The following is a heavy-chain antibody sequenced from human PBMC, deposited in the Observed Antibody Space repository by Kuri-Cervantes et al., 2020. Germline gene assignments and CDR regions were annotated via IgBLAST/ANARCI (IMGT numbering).Heavy chain of an antibody. D-gene: IGHD3-10*01. J-gene: IGHJ3*02. CDR2: INWNGGST. Sequence: GESLKISCAASGFTFSNAWMSWVRQAPGKGLEWVSGINWNGGSTGYADSVKGRFTISRDNAKNSLYLQMNSLRAEDTALYHCARSNLRAIAFDIWGQGTMVTVSS. V-gene: IGHV3-20*01. CDR1: GFTFSNAW. CDR3: ARSNLRAIAFDI.